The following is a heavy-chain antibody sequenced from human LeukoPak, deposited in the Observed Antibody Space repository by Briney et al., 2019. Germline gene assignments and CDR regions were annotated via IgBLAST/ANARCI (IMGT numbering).Heavy chain of an antibody. CDR2: IYYSGST. CDR3: ARETYVPSSGYYYMDV. CDR1: GGSISSHY. D-gene: IGHD3-16*01. J-gene: IGHJ6*03. Sequence: PSETLSLTCTVSGGSISSHYWSWIRQPPGKGLEWIGYIYYSGSTNYNPSLKSRVTISVDTSKNQFSLKLSSVTAADTAVYYCARETYVPSSGYYYMDVWGKGTTVTVSS. V-gene: IGHV4-59*11.